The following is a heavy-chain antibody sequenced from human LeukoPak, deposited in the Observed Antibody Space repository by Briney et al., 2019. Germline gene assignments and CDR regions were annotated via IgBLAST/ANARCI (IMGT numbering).Heavy chain of an antibody. V-gene: IGHV3-33*01. CDR3: ARTTPDKWTPYYFDY. J-gene: IGHJ4*02. D-gene: IGHD1-14*01. CDR2: IWYDGSNK. Sequence: GGSLRLSCAASGFTFSSYAMHWVRQAPGKGLEWVAVIWYDGSNKYYADSVKGQFTISRDNSKNTLYLQMNSLRAEDTAVYYCARTTPDKWTPYYFDYWGQGTLVTVSS. CDR1: GFTFSSYA.